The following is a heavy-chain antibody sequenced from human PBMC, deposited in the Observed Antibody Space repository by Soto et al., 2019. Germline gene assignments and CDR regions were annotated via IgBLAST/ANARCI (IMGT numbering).Heavy chain of an antibody. D-gene: IGHD2-2*01. Sequence: ASLKFSCKSSGYTFTSYYMHWVRQAPGQGLDWMGIINPSGGSTSYAQKFQGRVTMTRDTSTSTVYMELSSLRSEDTAVYYCARESLPDIVVVPASSHFDYWGQGTLVTVSS. V-gene: IGHV1-46*01. J-gene: IGHJ4*02. CDR2: INPSGGST. CDR3: ARESLPDIVVVPASSHFDY. CDR1: GYTFTSYY.